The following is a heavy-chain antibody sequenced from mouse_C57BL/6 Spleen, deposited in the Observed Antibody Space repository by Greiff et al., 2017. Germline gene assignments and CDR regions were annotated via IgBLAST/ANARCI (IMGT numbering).Heavy chain of an antibody. CDR3: AIYYGYDGVYFDY. CDR1: GYTFTSYW. V-gene: IGHV1-52*01. CDR2: IDPSDSET. D-gene: IGHD2-2*01. Sequence: VQLQQPGAELVRPGSSVKLSCKASGYTFTSYWMHWVKQRPIQGLEWIGNIDPSDSETHYNQKFKDKATLTVDKSSSTAYMQLSSLTSEDSAVYYCAIYYGYDGVYFDYWGQGTTLTVSS. J-gene: IGHJ2*01.